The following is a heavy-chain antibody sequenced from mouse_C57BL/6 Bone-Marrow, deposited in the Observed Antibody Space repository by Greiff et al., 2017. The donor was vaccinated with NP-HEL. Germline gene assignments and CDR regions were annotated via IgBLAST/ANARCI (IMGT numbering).Heavy chain of an antibody. J-gene: IGHJ1*03. D-gene: IGHD6-2*01. CDR2: ISDGGSYT. CDR1: GFTFSSYA. CDR3: ARESLNWYFDV. V-gene: IGHV5-4*01. Sequence: EVQLVESGGGLVKPGGSLKLSCAASGFTFSSYAMSWVRQTPEKRLEWVATISDGGSYTYYPDNVKGRFTISRDNAKNNLYLQMSHLKSEDTAMYYCARESLNWYFDVWGTGTTVTVSS.